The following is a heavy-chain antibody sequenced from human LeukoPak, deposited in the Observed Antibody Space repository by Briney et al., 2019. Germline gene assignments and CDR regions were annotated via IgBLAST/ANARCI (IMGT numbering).Heavy chain of an antibody. CDR1: GYTFTSYG. V-gene: IGHV1-18*01. J-gene: IGHJ4*02. CDR3: ARAGYYYGSGSYYRRDFDY. Sequence: ASVRVSCKASGYTFTSYGISWVRQAPGQGLEWMGWISAYNGNTNYAQKLQGRVTMTTDTSTSTAYMELRSLRSDDTAVYYCARAGYYYGSGSYYRRDFDYWGQGTLVTVSS. D-gene: IGHD3-10*01. CDR2: ISAYNGNT.